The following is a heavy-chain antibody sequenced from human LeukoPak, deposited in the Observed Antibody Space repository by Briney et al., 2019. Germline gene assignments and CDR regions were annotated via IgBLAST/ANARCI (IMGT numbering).Heavy chain of an antibody. CDR3: ATYSGPGAFDI. Sequence: GGSLRLSCAASGFTFSTYTMNWVRQAPGKGLEWVSSITSSSNYIYYADSVKGRFTTSRDNAKNSLYLQMNSLRAEDTAVYYCATYSGPGAFDIWGQGTMVTVSS. V-gene: IGHV3-21*01. J-gene: IGHJ3*02. CDR2: ITSSSNYI. D-gene: IGHD1-26*01. CDR1: GFTFSTYT.